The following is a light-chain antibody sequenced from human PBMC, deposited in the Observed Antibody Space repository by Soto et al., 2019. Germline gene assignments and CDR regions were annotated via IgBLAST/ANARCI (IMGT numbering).Light chain of an antibody. CDR1: NIGSRS. V-gene: IGLV3-21*02. J-gene: IGLJ1*01. Sequence: ELTQPPSVSVAPGQTARFACGGNNIGSRSVHWYQQRPGQAPILVVFDDDDRPSGIPERFSGSNSGNTATLTIIRVEAGDEADYYCQVWDTSIYQYVFGSGTKVTVL. CDR3: QVWDTSIYQYV. CDR2: DDD.